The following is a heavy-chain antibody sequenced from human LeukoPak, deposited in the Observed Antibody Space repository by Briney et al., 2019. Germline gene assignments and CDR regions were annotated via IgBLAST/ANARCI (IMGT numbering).Heavy chain of an antibody. J-gene: IGHJ4*02. V-gene: IGHV3-43*02. CDR3: AKDKLRLGESIFDY. CDR2: ISGDGGST. Sequence: GGSLRLSCAASGFTFDDYAMHWVRHAPGKGLEWVSLISGDGGSTYCADSVKGRFTISRDNSKNSLYLQMNSLRTEDTALYYCAKDKLRLGESIFDYWGQGTLVTVSS. CDR1: GFTFDDYA. D-gene: IGHD3-16*01.